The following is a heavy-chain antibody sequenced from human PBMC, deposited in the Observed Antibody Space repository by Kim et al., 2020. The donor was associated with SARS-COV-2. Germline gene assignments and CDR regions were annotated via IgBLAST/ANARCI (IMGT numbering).Heavy chain of an antibody. CDR3: ARDVDYYDSSGYYRGAFII. CDR2: IYHSGST. CDR1: GGSISSSNW. J-gene: IGHJ3*02. D-gene: IGHD3-22*01. V-gene: IGHV4-4*02. Sequence: SETLSLTCAVSGGSISSSNWWSWVRQPPGKGLEWIGEIYHSGSTNYNPSLKSRVTISVDKSKNQFSLKLSSLTAADTAVYYCARDVDYYDSSGYYRGAFIIWGQGRMVTVSS.